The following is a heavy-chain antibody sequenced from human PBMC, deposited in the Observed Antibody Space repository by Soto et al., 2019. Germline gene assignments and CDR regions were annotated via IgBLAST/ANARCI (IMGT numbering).Heavy chain of an antibody. CDR2: IRSKAYGGTT. V-gene: IGHV3-49*03. Sequence: EVQLVESGGGLVQPGRSLRLSCTASGFTFGDYAMSWFRQAPGKGLEWVGFIRSKAYGGTTEYAASVKGRFTISRDDSKSIAYLQMNSLKTEDTAVYSCTGYSSGWSPNWGQGTLVTVSS. D-gene: IGHD6-19*01. CDR1: GFTFGDYA. CDR3: TGYSSGWSPN. J-gene: IGHJ4*02.